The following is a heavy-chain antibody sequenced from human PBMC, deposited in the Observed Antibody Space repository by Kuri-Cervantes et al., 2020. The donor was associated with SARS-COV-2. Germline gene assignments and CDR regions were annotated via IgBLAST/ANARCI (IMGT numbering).Heavy chain of an antibody. CDR1: GGTFSSYA. CDR3: ARDAIRDGHNEVY. Sequence: SVKVSCKASGGTFSSYAIRWVRQAPGQGLEWMGGIIPIFGTANYAQKFQGRVTITADKSTSTAYMELSSLRSEDTAVYYCARDAIRDGHNEVYWGQGTLVTVSS. D-gene: IGHD5-24*01. CDR2: IIPIFGTA. V-gene: IGHV1-69*06. J-gene: IGHJ4*02.